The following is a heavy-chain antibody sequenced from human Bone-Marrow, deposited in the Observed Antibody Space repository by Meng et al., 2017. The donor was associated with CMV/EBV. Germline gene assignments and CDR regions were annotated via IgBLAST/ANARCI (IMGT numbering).Heavy chain of an antibody. Sequence: GESLKISCAVSGFSFEIYSMNWVRQAPGKGLEWVSSISTTSSYIYYADSVKGRFTISRDNAKNSLILQMNGLRAEDTAIYYCTYYAFSSEYPSHYFGFDVWGQGTTVTVSS. J-gene: IGHJ6*01. D-gene: IGHD3-3*01. CDR2: ISTTSSYI. CDR1: GFSFEIYS. CDR3: TYYAFSSEYPSHYFGFDV. V-gene: IGHV3-21*04.